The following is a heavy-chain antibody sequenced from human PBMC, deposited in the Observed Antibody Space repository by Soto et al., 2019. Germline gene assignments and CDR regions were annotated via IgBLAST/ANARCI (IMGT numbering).Heavy chain of an antibody. CDR3: ARSQGSSTSLAIYYYYYYGMDV. CDR2: IIPISDTT. V-gene: IGHV1-69*01. Sequence: QVQLVQSGAEVKKPGSSVKVSCKASGGTFSSYAISWVRQAPGQGLEWMGGIIPISDTTNYAQKFQGRVTITADESTSTAYMELSSLRSEDTAVYYWARSQGSSTSLAIYYYYYYGMDVWGQGTTVTVSS. J-gene: IGHJ6*02. CDR1: GGTFSSYA. D-gene: IGHD2-2*01.